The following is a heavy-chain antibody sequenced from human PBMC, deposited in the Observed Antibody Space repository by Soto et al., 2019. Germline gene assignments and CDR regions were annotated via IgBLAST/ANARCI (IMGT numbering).Heavy chain of an antibody. D-gene: IGHD1-20*01. J-gene: IGHJ4*02. CDR2: VFYTGFT. CDR1: GGSISGSYYY. V-gene: IGHV4-39*01. Sequence: PSETLSLTCAVSGGSISGSYYYWVWLRQSPGRGPEWIGSVFYTGFTSYNPSLESRVSVSVDTSKNQFSLKVSAVTAADTAVYYCASSQKGYNWNYFDHWGQGALVTVSS. CDR3: ASSQKGYNWNYFDH.